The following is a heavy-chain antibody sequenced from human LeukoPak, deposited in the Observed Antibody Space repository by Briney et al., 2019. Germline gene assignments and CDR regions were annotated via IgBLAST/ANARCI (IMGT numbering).Heavy chain of an antibody. CDR2: ISYDGSNK. Sequence: RGSLRLSCAASGFTFSSYGMHWVRQAPGKGLEWVAVISYDGSNKYYADSVKGRFTISRDNSKNTLYLQMNSLRAEDTAVYYCARRDYWGQGTLVTVSS. J-gene: IGHJ4*02. V-gene: IGHV3-30*03. CDR1: GFTFSSYG. CDR3: ARRDY.